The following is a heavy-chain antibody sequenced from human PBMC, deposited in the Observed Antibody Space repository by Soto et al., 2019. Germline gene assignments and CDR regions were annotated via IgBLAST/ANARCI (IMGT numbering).Heavy chain of an antibody. CDR3: GRGYVSTWQTFDD. J-gene: IGHJ4*02. Sequence: PGESLKISCKGPGYTLPSYWFTWVRQMPGKGVGWMGRIDPGESYNNYSPYCQGHVTISADKAIITAYLQWSSMKASDIAMYYCGRGYVSTWQTFDDWGRGSLVTVSS. CDR1: GYTLPSYW. D-gene: IGHD6-13*01. CDR2: IDPGESYN. V-gene: IGHV5-10-1*01.